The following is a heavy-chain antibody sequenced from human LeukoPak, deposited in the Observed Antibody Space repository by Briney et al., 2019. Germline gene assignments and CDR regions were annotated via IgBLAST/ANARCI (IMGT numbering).Heavy chain of an antibody. D-gene: IGHD3-10*01. CDR1: GFTFSSYS. V-gene: IGHV3-48*02. CDR2: ISGSGSVS. CDR3: ARDGGFGFLAAFDI. Sequence: PRGSPRLSCAASGFTFSSYSMNWVRQAPGKGLEWISYISGSGSVSYYEDSVKGRFTISRDNAKNSLYLQMNSLRDEDTALYYCARDGGFGFLAAFDIWGQGPMVIVS. J-gene: IGHJ3*02.